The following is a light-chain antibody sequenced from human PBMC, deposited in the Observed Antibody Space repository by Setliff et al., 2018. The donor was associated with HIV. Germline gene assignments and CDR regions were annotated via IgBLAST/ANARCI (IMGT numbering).Light chain of an antibody. Sequence: SVLTQPASVSGSPGQSITISCTGTSSDVGGYNHVSWYQQHPGKAPKLIISEVRNRPSGISSRFSGSKSGDTASLTISGLQAEDEAEYYCSSYAITNTLPFGTGTK. CDR3: SSYAITNTLP. J-gene: IGLJ1*01. CDR1: SSDVGGYNH. CDR2: EVR. V-gene: IGLV2-14*01.